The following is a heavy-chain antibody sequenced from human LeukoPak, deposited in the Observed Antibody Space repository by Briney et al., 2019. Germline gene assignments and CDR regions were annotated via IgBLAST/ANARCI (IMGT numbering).Heavy chain of an antibody. CDR1: GGSISSYY. V-gene: IGHV4-59*08. Sequence: SETLSLTCTVSGGSISSYYWSWIRQPPGKGLEWIGYIYYSGSTNYNPSLKSRVTISVDTSKNQFSLKLSSVTAADTAVYYCARIGPYYDLWSGYYTGHWFDPWGQGTLVTVSS. J-gene: IGHJ5*02. D-gene: IGHD3-3*01. CDR2: IYYSGST. CDR3: ARIGPYYDLWSGYYTGHWFDP.